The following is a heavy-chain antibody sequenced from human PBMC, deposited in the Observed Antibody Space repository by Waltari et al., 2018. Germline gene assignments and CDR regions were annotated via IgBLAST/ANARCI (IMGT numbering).Heavy chain of an antibody. CDR1: GFTFTNYG. J-gene: IGHJ4*02. CDR3: AKDSRGYSYGSY. V-gene: IGHV3-30*02. Sequence: QVQLVESGGGVVQPGGSLRRSCVASGFTFTNYGMHWVRQAPGKGLEWVTFIRDDGSDKYYADAVKGRFTISRDNSKNTLYLQMNSLRAEDTAVYYCAKDSRGYSYGSYWGQGTLVTVSS. D-gene: IGHD5-18*01. CDR2: IRDDGSDK.